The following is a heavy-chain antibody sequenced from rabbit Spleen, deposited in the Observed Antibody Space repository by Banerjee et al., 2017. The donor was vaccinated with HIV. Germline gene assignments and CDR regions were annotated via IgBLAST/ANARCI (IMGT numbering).Heavy chain of an antibody. Sequence: QSLEESGGDMVKPGASLTLTCTASGFSFSSSYYMCWVRQAPGKGLEWIGCMYPDGVGSTAYASWAKGRFTISKTSSTTLTLQMTSLTAADTATYFCARGSAAMTMVITGYYLNLWGPGTLVTVS. CDR3: ARGSAAMTMVITGYYLNL. J-gene: IGHJ4*01. D-gene: IGHD2-1*01. CDR1: GFSFSSSYY. CDR2: MYPDGVGST. V-gene: IGHV1S40*01.